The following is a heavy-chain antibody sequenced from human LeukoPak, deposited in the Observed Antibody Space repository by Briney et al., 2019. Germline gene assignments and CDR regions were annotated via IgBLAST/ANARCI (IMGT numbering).Heavy chain of an antibody. Sequence: SETLSLTCTVSGGSISSYYWSWIRQPPGKGLEWIGYIYYSGSTNYNPSLKSRVTISVDTSKNQFSLKLSSVTAADTAVYYCVVGYCSGGSCYSRDYYYYYMDVWGKGTTVTVSS. D-gene: IGHD2-15*01. CDR1: GGSISSYY. CDR2: IYYSGST. V-gene: IGHV4-59*01. J-gene: IGHJ6*03. CDR3: VVGYCSGGSCYSRDYYYYYMDV.